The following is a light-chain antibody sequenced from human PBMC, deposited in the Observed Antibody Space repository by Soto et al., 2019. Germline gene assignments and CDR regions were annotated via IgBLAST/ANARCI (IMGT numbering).Light chain of an antibody. CDR1: QSVSGY. CDR2: DAS. V-gene: IGKV3-11*01. Sequence: EIVLPQSPDTLSLSPGESATLSCRASQSVSGYLGGYQQNPGQAPRLLIYDASNRAYGVPARFRGSGSGTNFTLTIASLEPDDFAVYYCQQRSNWPYLTFGGGTRV. J-gene: IGKJ4*01. CDR3: QQRSNWPYLT.